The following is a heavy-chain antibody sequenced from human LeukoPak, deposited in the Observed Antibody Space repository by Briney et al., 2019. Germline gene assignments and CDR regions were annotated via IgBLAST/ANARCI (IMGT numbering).Heavy chain of an antibody. D-gene: IGHD5-24*01. V-gene: IGHV4-39*01. J-gene: IGHJ5*02. CDR2: IYFTGST. Sequence: PSETLSLTCTVSGGSISNKNFYWGWIRQPPGKELEWVGSIYFTGSTYYHPSLESRVTISVDTSKNQFSLKVSAVTAADTAVYHCAKSRGRGSFDPWGQGTLVIVSS. CDR3: AKSRGRGSFDP. CDR1: GGSISNKNFY.